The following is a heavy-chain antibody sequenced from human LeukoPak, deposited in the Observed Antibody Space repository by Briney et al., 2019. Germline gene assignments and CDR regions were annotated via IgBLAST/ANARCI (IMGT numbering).Heavy chain of an antibody. CDR3: AREGIVVVPAAIGYYFDY. D-gene: IGHD2-2*02. CDR1: GGTFSSYA. CDR2: VIPIFGTA. Sequence: SVKVSCKASGGTFSSYAISWVRQAPGQGLEWMGGVIPIFGTANYAQKFQGRVTITADESTSTAYMELSSLRSEDTAVYYCAREGIVVVPAAIGYYFDYWGQGTLVTVSS. J-gene: IGHJ4*02. V-gene: IGHV1-69*01.